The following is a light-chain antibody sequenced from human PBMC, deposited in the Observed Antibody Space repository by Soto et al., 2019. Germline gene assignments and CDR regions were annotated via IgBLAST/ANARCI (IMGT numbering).Light chain of an antibody. V-gene: IGLV2-14*03. Sequence: QSVLTQPASVSGSPGQSITISCTGTSSDVGGYNYVSWYQHHPYKAPKLMIFDVNNRPSGISSRFSGSKSGNTASLTISGLQGEDEAAYYCSSYTSSSPRLVFGGGTKLTVL. CDR3: SSYTSSSPRLV. J-gene: IGLJ3*02. CDR2: DVN. CDR1: SSDVGGYNY.